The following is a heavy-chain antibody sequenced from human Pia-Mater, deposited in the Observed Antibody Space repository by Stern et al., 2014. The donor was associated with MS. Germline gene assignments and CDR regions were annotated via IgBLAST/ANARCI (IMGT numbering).Heavy chain of an antibody. Sequence: QLVESGPGLVKPSETLSLTCTVSGGSITNRDYWGWIRQSPGKGLEWIGSVYYSGITYYRPSLKSRATISIDTSRDQFFLRLNLLTATDTAVYFCARGVTAVTNYVPNWCFDLWGRGTLVTVSS. D-gene: IGHD4-11*01. CDR2: VYYSGIT. CDR1: GGSITNRDY. CDR3: ARGVTAVTNYVPNWCFDL. V-gene: IGHV4-39*02. J-gene: IGHJ2*01.